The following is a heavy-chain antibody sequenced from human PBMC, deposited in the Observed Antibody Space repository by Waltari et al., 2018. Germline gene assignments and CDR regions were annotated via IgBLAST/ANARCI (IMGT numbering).Heavy chain of an antibody. V-gene: IGHV4-39*07. CDR1: GGSISSSSYF. Sequence: QLQLQESGPGLVKPSETLSLTCTVSGGSISSSSYFWGWIRQPPGKGLEWIGTIYYRGRTDYNPSLKSRVTRSVDTPKNQFSLKLGSVTAADTAVYYCARALGYCDSTSCYNWFDPWGQGTLVTVSS. CDR3: ARALGYCDSTSCYNWFDP. J-gene: IGHJ5*02. CDR2: IYYRGRT. D-gene: IGHD2-2*01.